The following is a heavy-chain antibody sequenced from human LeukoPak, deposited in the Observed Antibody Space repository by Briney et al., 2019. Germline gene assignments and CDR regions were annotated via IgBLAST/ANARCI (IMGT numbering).Heavy chain of an antibody. J-gene: IGHJ4*02. D-gene: IGHD5-12*01. CDR1: GFTFSTYA. CDR2: IRGSGGNT. Sequence: GGSLKLSCAASGFTFSTYAMSWVRQAPGKGLEWVSGIRGSGGNTYYADSVKGRFTISRDNSKNTLYLQMNSLRAGDTAVYYCAKTSREYSGYDSPFDYWGQGTLVTVSS. CDR3: AKTSREYSGYDSPFDY. V-gene: IGHV3-23*01.